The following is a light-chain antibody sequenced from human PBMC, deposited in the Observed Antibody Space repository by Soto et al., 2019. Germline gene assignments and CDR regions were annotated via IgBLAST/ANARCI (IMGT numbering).Light chain of an antibody. Sequence: DIQMTQSPSTLSASIGDRVTITCRASQSINNWLAWYQQKPGNAPKVLIYKASSLESGVPSRFSGSESGTEFTLAISSLQPDDFATYYCQQYDTYPFTFGPGTKVDIK. CDR2: KAS. J-gene: IGKJ3*01. CDR3: QQYDTYPFT. CDR1: QSINNW. V-gene: IGKV1-5*03.